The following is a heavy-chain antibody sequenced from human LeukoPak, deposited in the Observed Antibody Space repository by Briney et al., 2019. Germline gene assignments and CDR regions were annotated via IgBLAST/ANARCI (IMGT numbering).Heavy chain of an antibody. CDR1: GFTFDDYA. D-gene: IGHD3-9*01. Sequence: PGGSLRLSCAASGFTFDDYAMHWVRQAPGKGLEWVSGISWNSGSIGYADSVKGRFTISRDNAKNSLYLQMNCLRAEDTALYYCAKGYDILTGYYIASFDYWGQGTLVTVSS. V-gene: IGHV3-9*01. J-gene: IGHJ4*02. CDR2: ISWNSGSI. CDR3: AKGYDILTGYYIASFDY.